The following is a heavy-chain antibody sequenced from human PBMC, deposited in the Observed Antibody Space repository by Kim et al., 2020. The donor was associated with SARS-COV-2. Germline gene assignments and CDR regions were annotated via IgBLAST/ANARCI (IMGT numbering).Heavy chain of an antibody. Sequence: ASVKVSCKASGYTFTNYYMHWVRQAPGQGLEWMGIINPSGGSTSYAQKFQGRVTMTRDTSTSTVYMELSSLRSEDTAVYYCAREIAGDSIVVVYRAYSYYGMDVWGQGTTVTVSS. CDR1: GYTFTNYY. D-gene: IGHD3-22*01. CDR2: INPSGGST. J-gene: IGHJ6*02. V-gene: IGHV1-46*01. CDR3: AREIAGDSIVVVYRAYSYYGMDV.